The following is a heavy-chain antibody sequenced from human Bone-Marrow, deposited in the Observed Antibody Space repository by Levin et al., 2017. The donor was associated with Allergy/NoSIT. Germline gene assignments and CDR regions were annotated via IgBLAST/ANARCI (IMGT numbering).Heavy chain of an antibody. CDR2: TNSDGTQT. CDR1: GFTFSTYW. D-gene: IGHD3-3*01. J-gene: IGHJ4*02. CDR3: ARGYDSWSGYFLGY. V-gene: IGHV3-74*01. Sequence: GESLKISCAASGFTFSTYWMHWVRQAPGQGLVWVSGTNSDGTQTRYADSVKGRFTISRDNARNTLFLQMNSLRAEDTAVYYCARGYDSWSGYFLGYWGQGTLVTVSS.